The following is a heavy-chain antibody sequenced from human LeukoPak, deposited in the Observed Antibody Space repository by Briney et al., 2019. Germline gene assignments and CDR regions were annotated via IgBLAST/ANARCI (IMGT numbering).Heavy chain of an antibody. D-gene: IGHD6-19*01. V-gene: IGHV4-59*11. J-gene: IGHJ4*02. CDR2: IYYSGST. CDR3: ARAQYSSGWQLPIVDY. Sequence: NSSETLSLSCTVSGGSISSHYWSWIRQPPGKGLEWIGYIYYSGSTNYNPSLKSRVTISVDTSKNQFSLKLSSVTAADTAVYYCARAQYSSGWQLPIVDYWGQGTLVTVSS. CDR1: GGSISSHY.